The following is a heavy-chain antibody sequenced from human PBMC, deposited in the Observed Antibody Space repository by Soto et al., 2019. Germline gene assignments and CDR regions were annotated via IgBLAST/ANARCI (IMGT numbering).Heavy chain of an antibody. CDR3: ARDLVFGSSSYGMDV. D-gene: IGHD6-13*01. Sequence: PGGSLRLSCAASGFTFSSYDMHWVRQATGKGLEWVSAIGTAGDTYYPGSVKGRFTISRENAKNSLYLQMNSPRAEDTAVYYCARDLVFGSSSYGMDVWGQGTTVTVSS. V-gene: IGHV3-13*01. CDR2: IGTAGDT. J-gene: IGHJ6*02. CDR1: GFTFSSYD.